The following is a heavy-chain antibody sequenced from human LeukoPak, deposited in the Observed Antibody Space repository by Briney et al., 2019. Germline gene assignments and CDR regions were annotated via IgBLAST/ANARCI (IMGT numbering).Heavy chain of an antibody. V-gene: IGHV4-39*01. CDR1: GGSIISRGYY. D-gene: IGHD5-24*01. Sequence: PSETLSLTCTVSGGSIISRGYYWGWIRHPPGKGLEWIGSIYYSGSTYYNPSLKSRVTISVDASKNQFSLKMSSVTAADTAMYYCARSETIMVKFDYWGHGTLVTVSS. J-gene: IGHJ4*01. CDR2: IYYSGST. CDR3: ARSETIMVKFDY.